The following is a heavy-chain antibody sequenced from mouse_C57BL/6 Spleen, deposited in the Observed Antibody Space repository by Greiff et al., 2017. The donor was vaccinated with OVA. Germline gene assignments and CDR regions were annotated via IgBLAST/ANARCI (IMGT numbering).Heavy chain of an antibody. D-gene: IGHD1-1*01. V-gene: IGHV1-82*01. CDR1: GYAFSSSW. CDR3: ARIEDYGSSPRAMDY. CDR2: IYPGDGDT. Sequence: VQLQQSGPELVKPGASVKISCKASGYAFSSSWMNWVKQRPGKGLEWIGRIYPGDGDTNYNGKFKGKATLTADKSSSTAYMQLSSLTSEDSAVYFCARIEDYGSSPRAMDYWGQGTSVTVSS. J-gene: IGHJ4*01.